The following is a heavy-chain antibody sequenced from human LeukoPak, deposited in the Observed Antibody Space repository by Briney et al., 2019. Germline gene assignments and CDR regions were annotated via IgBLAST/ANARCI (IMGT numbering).Heavy chain of an antibody. Sequence: SETLSLTCTVSGGSISSGSYYWGWIRQPPGKGLEWIGSIYYSGSTYYNPSLKSRVTISVDTSKNQFSLKLSSVTAADTAVCYCARQPDYDFWSAHYYYYYMDVWGKGTTVTVSS. J-gene: IGHJ6*03. CDR2: IYYSGST. D-gene: IGHD3-3*01. CDR3: ARQPDYDFWSAHYYYYYMDV. V-gene: IGHV4-39*01. CDR1: GGSISSGSYY.